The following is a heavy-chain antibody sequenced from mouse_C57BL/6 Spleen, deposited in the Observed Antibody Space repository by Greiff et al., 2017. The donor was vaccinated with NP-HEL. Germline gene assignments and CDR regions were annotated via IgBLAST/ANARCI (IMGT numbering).Heavy chain of an antibody. J-gene: IGHJ1*03. D-gene: IGHD2-4*01. CDR1: GFTFSSYA. Sequence: EVKLMESGEGLVKPGGSLKLSCAASGFTFSSYAMSWVRQTPEKRLEWVAYISSGGDYIYYADTVKGRFTIASDNARNTLYLQMSSLKSEDTAMYYCTRDEDYDVRYFDVWGTGTTVTVSS. CDR2: ISSGGDYI. CDR3: TRDEDYDVRYFDV. V-gene: IGHV5-9-1*02.